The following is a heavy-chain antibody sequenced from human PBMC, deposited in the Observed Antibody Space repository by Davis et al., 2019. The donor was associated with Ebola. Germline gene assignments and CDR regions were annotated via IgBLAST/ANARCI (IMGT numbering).Heavy chain of an antibody. D-gene: IGHD3-22*01. CDR1: GDSVSDYF. J-gene: IGHJ4*02. CDR3: ARDDSSAYAFDS. CDR2: TGHSGYT. Sequence: MPSETLSLTCAVYGDSVSDYFWSWIRQPPGKGLEWIGETGHSGYTNYSPSLMSRVTISVDTSKNQFSLKLNSVTAADTAVYYCARDDSSAYAFDSWGQGTLVTVSS. V-gene: IGHV4-34*01.